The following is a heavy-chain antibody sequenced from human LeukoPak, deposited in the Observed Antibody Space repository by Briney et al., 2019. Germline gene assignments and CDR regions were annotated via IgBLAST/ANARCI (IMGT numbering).Heavy chain of an antibody. Sequence: GGSLRLSCADSGFTFSSYGMHWVRQAPGKGLDWVAFISYDGSDRSYTDSVRGRFTISRDNSKNSLYLQMNSLRAEDTAVYYCATESGTYSGTCFDYWGQGNLVTVSS. CDR1: GFTFSSYG. CDR3: ATESGTYSGTCFDY. CDR2: ISYDGSDR. D-gene: IGHD1-26*01. J-gene: IGHJ4*02. V-gene: IGHV3-30*03.